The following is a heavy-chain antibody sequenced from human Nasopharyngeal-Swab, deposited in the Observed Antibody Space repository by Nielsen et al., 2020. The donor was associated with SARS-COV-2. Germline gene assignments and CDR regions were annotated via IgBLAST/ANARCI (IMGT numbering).Heavy chain of an antibody. D-gene: IGHD2-2*01. J-gene: IGHJ6*02. CDR3: ARDKVVVVPAAIYYYGMNV. CDR1: GFTFSSYW. V-gene: IGHV3-74*01. CDR2: INSDGSST. Sequence: GGSLRLSCAASGFTFSSYWMHWVRQAPGKGLVWVSRINSDGSSTSYADSVKGRFTISRDNAKNTLYLQMNSLRAEDTAVCYCARDKVVVVPAAIYYYGMNVWGQGTTVTVSS.